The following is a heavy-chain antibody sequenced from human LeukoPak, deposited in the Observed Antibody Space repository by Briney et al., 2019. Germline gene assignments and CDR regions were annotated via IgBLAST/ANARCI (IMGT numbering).Heavy chain of an antibody. Sequence: GASVKVSCKASGYTFTSYDINWVRQAAGQGLEWMGWMNTNSGNTGYAQKFQGRVTMTRNTSISTAYMELSSLRSEDTAVYYCARHYDILTGYYSSYYYGMDVWGQGTTVTVSS. V-gene: IGHV1-8*01. CDR2: MNTNSGNT. CDR3: ARHYDILTGYYSSYYYGMDV. CDR1: GYTFTSYD. D-gene: IGHD3-9*01. J-gene: IGHJ6*02.